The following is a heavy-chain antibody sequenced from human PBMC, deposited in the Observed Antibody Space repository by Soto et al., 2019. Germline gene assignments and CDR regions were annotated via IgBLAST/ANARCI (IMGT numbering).Heavy chain of an antibody. CDR2: ISWNSASI. V-gene: IGHV3-9*01. Sequence: EVQLVESGGGLVQPGRSLRLSCAASGFTFDDFAMHWVRQPPGKGLEWVSGISWNSASIVYADSVKGRFTISRDNATNSLYLQLDSLGVEDTAFYYCAKGPGLVASSGSPDSWGQGTLVSVSS. J-gene: IGHJ4*02. CDR3: AKGPGLVASSGSPDS. D-gene: IGHD2-8*02. CDR1: GFTFDDFA.